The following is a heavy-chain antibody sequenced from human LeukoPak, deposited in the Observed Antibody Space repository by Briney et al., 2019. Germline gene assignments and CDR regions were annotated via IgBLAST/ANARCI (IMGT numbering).Heavy chain of an antibody. CDR3: VKPYYGSGRGDWFDP. V-gene: IGHV3-30*02. CDR1: GFTFSDYG. J-gene: IGHJ5*02. Sequence: GGSLRLSCAASGFTFSDYGMHWVRQFPGKGLEWVAFITSDGSNKYYAESVKGRFTISRDNSKNTLYLQMNSLTNEDASLYYCVKPYYGSGRGDWFDPWGQGTLVTVSS. CDR2: ITSDGSNK. D-gene: IGHD3-10*01.